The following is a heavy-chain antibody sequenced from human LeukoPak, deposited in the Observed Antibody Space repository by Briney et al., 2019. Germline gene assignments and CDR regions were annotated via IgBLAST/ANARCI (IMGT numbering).Heavy chain of an antibody. D-gene: IGHD3-22*01. V-gene: IGHV4-34*01. CDR3: AREARMIVVVITTSHYYYYMDV. Sequence: PSETLSLTCAVYGGSFSGYYWSSIRQPPGKGLEWNGEINHSGRTNYNPSLKSRVTISVDTPKNQFALKLGSVTAADTAVYYCAREARMIVVVITTSHYYYYMDVWGKGTTVTVSS. CDR2: INHSGRT. J-gene: IGHJ6*03. CDR1: GGSFSGYY.